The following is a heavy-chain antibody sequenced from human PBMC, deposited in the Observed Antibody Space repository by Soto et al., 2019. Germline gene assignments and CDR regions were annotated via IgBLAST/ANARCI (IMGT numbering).Heavy chain of an antibody. J-gene: IGHJ6*02. CDR1: GFTFSSYA. D-gene: IGHD2-15*01. V-gene: IGHV3-23*01. CDR3: AKGEVGYYYYGMDV. CDR2: IGGSGGST. Sequence: EVQLLESGGGLVQPGGSLRLSCAASGFTFSSYAMSWVRQAPGKGLEWVSAIGGSGGSTYYADSVKGRFTISRDNSKNTLYLQMNSLRAEDTAVYYCAKGEVGYYYYGMDVWGQGTTVTVSS.